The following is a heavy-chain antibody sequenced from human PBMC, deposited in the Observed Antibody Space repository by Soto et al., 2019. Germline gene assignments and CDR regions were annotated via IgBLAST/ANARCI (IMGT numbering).Heavy chain of an antibody. CDR2: IFSNDEK. J-gene: IGHJ4*02. V-gene: IGHV2-26*01. Sequence: QVTLKESGPVLVKPTETLTLTCTVSGFSLSNARMGVSWIRQPPGKALEWLAHIFSNDEKSYSTSLKSRLTPAKXTXKSQVVLTMTSMDPVDTATYYCARIWYSSGWLTFDYWGQGTLVTVSS. D-gene: IGHD6-19*01. CDR3: ARIWYSSGWLTFDY. CDR1: GFSLSNARMG.